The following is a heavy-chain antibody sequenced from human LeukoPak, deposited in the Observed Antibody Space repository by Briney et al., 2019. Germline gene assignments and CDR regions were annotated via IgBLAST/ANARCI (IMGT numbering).Heavy chain of an antibody. V-gene: IGHV1-18*01. D-gene: IGHD3-22*01. CDR2: ISAYNGNT. Sequence: GASVTVSCKASGYTFTSYGISWVRQAPGQGLEWMGWISAYNGNTNYAQKLQGRVTMTTDTSTSTAYMELRSLRSDDTAVYYCARSGYYYDSSGYSPFAEYFQHWGQGTLVTVSS. J-gene: IGHJ1*01. CDR3: ARSGYYYDSSGYSPFAEYFQH. CDR1: GYTFTSYG.